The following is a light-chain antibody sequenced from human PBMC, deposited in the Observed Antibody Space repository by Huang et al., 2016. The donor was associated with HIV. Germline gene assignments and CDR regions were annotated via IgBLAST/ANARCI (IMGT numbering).Light chain of an antibody. V-gene: IGKV1-5*03. CDR3: QHYNTYPWT. CDR2: QAS. CDR1: ESITTW. Sequence: DIQMTQSPSTLSASVGDRVTITCRASESITTWLAWYQQKPGKVPKLLIYQASNLGSGVPVRFSGSGSGTDFTLTISSLLPDDFATYYCQHYNTYPWTFGQGTKVDVK. J-gene: IGKJ1*01.